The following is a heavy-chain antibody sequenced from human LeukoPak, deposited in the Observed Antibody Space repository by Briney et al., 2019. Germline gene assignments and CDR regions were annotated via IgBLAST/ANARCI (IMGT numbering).Heavy chain of an antibody. J-gene: IGHJ4*02. V-gene: IGHV1-24*01. CDR1: GYTLTELS. CDR2: FDPEDGET. D-gene: IGHD3-9*01. Sequence: ASVKVPCKVSGYTLTELSMHWVRQAPGKGLEWMGGFDPEDGETIYAQKFQGRVTMTEDTSTDTAYMELSSLRSEDTAVYYCATLRAEGYDILTGYYPLDYWGQGTLVTVSS. CDR3: ATLRAEGYDILTGYYPLDY.